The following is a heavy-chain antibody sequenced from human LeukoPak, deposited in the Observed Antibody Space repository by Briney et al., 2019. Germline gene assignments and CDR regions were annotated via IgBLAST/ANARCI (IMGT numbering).Heavy chain of an antibody. CDR1: GFTVSSNY. Sequence: PGGSLRLSCAASGFTVSSNYMTWVRQAPGKGLEWVSAISGSGGTTYHADSVKGRFTISRDNSKSTLYLQMNSLRAEDTAVYYCAKVPLYSSGWFYFDYWGQGTLVTVSS. J-gene: IGHJ4*02. D-gene: IGHD6-19*01. V-gene: IGHV3-23*01. CDR2: ISGSGGTT. CDR3: AKVPLYSSGWFYFDY.